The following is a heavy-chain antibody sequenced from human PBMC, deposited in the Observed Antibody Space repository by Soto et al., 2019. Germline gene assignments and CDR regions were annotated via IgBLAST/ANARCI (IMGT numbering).Heavy chain of an antibody. J-gene: IGHJ1*01. CDR3: ARLSDSSGYYFFEGYFQH. D-gene: IGHD3-22*01. CDR2: ISYDGSNK. V-gene: IGHV3-30-3*01. Sequence: QVQLVESGGGVVQPGRSLRLSCAASGFTFSSYAMHWVRQAPGKGLEWVAVISYDGSNKYYADSVKGRFTISRDNSKNTLYLEMNRLRAEDTAVYYCARLSDSSGYYFFEGYFQHWGQGTLVTVSS. CDR1: GFTFSSYA.